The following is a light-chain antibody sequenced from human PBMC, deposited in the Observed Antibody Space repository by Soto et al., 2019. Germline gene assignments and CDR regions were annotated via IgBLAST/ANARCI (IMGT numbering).Light chain of an antibody. CDR3: QQYTDRPRT. CDR1: QYIGST. J-gene: IGKJ1*01. CDR2: DAS. V-gene: IGKV3-15*01. Sequence: IVLTQCPAALSGCSRGRATLSRRASQYIGSTIAWYQQRSGQAPRLLIFDASIRLPTVPARFSGSVSGTEFTLTISGLQSEDFAVYFCQQYTDRPRTFGQGTKVEIK.